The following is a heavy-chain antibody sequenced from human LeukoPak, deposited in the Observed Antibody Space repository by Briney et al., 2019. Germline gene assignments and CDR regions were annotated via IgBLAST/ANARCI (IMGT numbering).Heavy chain of an antibody. CDR2: ISSSSSTI. D-gene: IGHD3-22*01. CDR3: ARDRGGRYYDSSGYPQGDAFDI. J-gene: IGHJ3*02. CDR1: GFTFSSYS. Sequence: GGSLRLSCAASGFTFSSYSMNWVRQAPGKGLEWVSYISSSSSTIYYADSVKGRFTISRDNAKNSLYLQMNSLRAEDTAVYYCARDRGGRYYDSSGYPQGDAFDIWGQGTMVTVSS. V-gene: IGHV3-48*04.